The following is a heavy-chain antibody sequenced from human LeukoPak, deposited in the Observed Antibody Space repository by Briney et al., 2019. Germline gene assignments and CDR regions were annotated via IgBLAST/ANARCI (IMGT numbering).Heavy chain of an antibody. V-gene: IGHV4-30-4*07. CDR2: FYYSGST. CDR1: GGSISSGGYS. CDR3: ATGSGYRYYYMDV. D-gene: IGHD3-22*01. Sequence: SQTLSLTCAVSGGSISSGGYSWSWIRQPPGKGLEWIGYFYYSGSTNYNPSLKSRVTISVDTSKNQFSLKLSSVTAADTAVYYCATGSGYRYYYMDVWGKGTTVTISS. J-gene: IGHJ6*03.